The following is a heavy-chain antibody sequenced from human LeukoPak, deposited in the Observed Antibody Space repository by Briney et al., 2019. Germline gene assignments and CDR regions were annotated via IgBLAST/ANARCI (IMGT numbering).Heavy chain of an antibody. CDR3: AKSSWEAYYYYMDV. CDR2: ISGSGGST. J-gene: IGHJ6*03. V-gene: IGHV3-23*01. D-gene: IGHD1-26*01. Sequence: GGSLRLSCAASGFTFRSYAMSWVRQAPGKGLEWVSAISGSGGSTYYADSVKGRFTISRDNSQNTLYLQMKSLRAEDTAVYYCAKSSWEAYYYYMDVWGKGTTVTVSS. CDR1: GFTFRSYA.